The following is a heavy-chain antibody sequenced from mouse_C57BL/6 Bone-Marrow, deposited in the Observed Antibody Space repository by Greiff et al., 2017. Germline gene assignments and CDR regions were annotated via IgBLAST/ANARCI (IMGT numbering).Heavy chain of an antibody. J-gene: IGHJ3*01. Sequence: EVMLVESGGDLVKPGGSLKLSCAASGFTFSSYGMSWVRQTPDKRLEWVATISSGGSYTYYPDSVQGRFTISRDNAKNTLYLQMSSLKSEDTAMYYCARFAYWGQGTLVTVSA. CDR3: ARFAY. CDR2: ISSGGSYT. CDR1: GFTFSSYG. V-gene: IGHV5-6*02.